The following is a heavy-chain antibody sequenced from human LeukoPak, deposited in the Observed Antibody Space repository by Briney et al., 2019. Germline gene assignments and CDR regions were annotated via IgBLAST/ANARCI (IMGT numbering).Heavy chain of an antibody. CDR2: IIPIFGTA. CDR1: GGTFSSYA. Sequence: SVKVSCKASGGTFSSYAISWVRQAPGQGLEWMGGIIPIFGTANYAQKFQGRVTITADKSTSTAYMELSSLRSEDTAVYYCARDYGSGSLLGYWGQGTLSPSPQ. CDR3: ARDYGSGSLLGY. J-gene: IGHJ4*02. D-gene: IGHD3-10*01. V-gene: IGHV1-69*06.